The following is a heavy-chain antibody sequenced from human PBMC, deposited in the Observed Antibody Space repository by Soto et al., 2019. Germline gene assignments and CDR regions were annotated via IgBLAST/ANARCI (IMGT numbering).Heavy chain of an antibody. V-gene: IGHV3-9*01. Sequence: SGGSLRLSCAASGFTFDDYAMHWVRQAPGKGLEWVSGISWNSGSIGYADSVKDRFTISRDNAKNSLYLQMNSLRAEDTALYYCAKGPFGSGGSYHNWFDPWGQGTLVTVSS. CDR2: ISWNSGSI. J-gene: IGHJ5*02. D-gene: IGHD2-15*01. CDR1: GFTFDDYA. CDR3: AKGPFGSGGSYHNWFDP.